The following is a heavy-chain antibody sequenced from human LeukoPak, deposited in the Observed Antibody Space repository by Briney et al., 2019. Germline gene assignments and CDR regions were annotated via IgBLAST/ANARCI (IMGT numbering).Heavy chain of an antibody. Sequence: SETLSLTCTVSGYSISSGYYWGWIRQPPGKGLEWIGSIYHSGSTYYNPSLKSRVTISVDTSKNQFSLKLGSVTAADTAVYYCARAYGDRNYYYYYMDVWGKGTTVTISS. J-gene: IGHJ6*03. V-gene: IGHV4-38-2*02. CDR2: IYHSGST. CDR3: ARAYGDRNYYYYYMDV. D-gene: IGHD4-17*01. CDR1: GYSISSGYY.